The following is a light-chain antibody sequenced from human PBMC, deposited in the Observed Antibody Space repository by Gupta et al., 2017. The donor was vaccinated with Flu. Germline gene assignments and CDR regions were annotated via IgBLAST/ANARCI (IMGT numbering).Light chain of an antibody. CDR3: RQPKPCPPYT. Sequence: TLRPAASIYCMTIQSRGGSDVSNSLAWFQHRPGRAPKLLIYKVSNLEGGVPYRFSGSGSATDFTLKISSVEAEDFGTYYCRQPKPCPPYTFGQGTKLEIK. CDR2: KVS. CDR1: QSRGGSDVSNS. V-gene: IGKV2-30*01. J-gene: IGKJ2*01.